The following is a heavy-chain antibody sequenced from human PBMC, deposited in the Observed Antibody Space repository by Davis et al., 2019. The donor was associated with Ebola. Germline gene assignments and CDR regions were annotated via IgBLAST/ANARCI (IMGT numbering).Heavy chain of an antibody. J-gene: IGHJ2*01. V-gene: IGHV3-53*01. Sequence: GESLKISCAASGFIVSDKYMSWVRQAPGKGLEWVAVIYRDGRTYYADSVKGRFTISRANSKNTVYLQTNSLRAEDTAVYYCARHVYGDFWYFDLWGRGTRVTVSS. D-gene: IGHD4-17*01. CDR1: GFIVSDKY. CDR3: ARHVYGDFWYFDL. CDR2: IYRDGRT.